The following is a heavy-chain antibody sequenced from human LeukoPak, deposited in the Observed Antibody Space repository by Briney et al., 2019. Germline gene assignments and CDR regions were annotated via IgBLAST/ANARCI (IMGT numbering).Heavy chain of an antibody. J-gene: IGHJ4*02. CDR1: GFTFSSYR. V-gene: IGHV3-48*01. CDR3: ARDYTSYDY. CDR2: ISSRSSTI. D-gene: IGHD3-16*01. Sequence: PGGSLRLSCAASGFTFSSYRMNWVRQAPGKGLEWVSYISSRSSTIYYADSVKGRFTISRDNAKNSVSLQMNSLRAEDTAVYYCARDYTSYDYWGQGTLATVSS.